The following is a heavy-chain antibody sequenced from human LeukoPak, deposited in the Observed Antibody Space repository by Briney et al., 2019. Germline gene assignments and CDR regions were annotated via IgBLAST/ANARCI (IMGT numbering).Heavy chain of an antibody. CDR1: GGSFSGNY. CDR2: INHSGST. D-gene: IGHD2-2*01. Sequence: PSETLSLTCAVYGGSFSGNYWSWIRQPPGKGLEWIGEINHSGSTNYNPSLKSRVTISVDTSKNQFSLKLSSVTAADTAVYYCARYIVVVPAAMSWFDPWGQGTLVTVSS. CDR3: ARYIVVVPAAMSWFDP. J-gene: IGHJ5*02. V-gene: IGHV4-34*01.